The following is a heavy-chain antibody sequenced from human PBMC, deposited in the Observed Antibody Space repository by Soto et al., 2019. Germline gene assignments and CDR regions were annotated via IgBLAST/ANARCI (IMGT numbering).Heavy chain of an antibody. Sequence: PSQTLSLTCAISGDSVSSNSAAWNWIRQSPSRGLEWLGRTYYRSRWYNDYAVSVKSRITINPDTSKNQFSLHLNSVTPEDTAVNYCAGTTSLQWYYIDVWDKGTPVTVSS. CDR1: GDSVSSNSAA. V-gene: IGHV6-1*01. CDR3: AGTTSLQWYYIDV. D-gene: IGHD1-7*01. CDR2: TYYRSRWYN. J-gene: IGHJ6*03.